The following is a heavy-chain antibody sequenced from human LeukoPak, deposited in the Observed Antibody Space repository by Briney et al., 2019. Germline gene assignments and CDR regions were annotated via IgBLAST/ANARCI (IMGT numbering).Heavy chain of an antibody. CDR1: GFSFSDYN. J-gene: IGHJ4*02. CDR2: ITSTGTYI. D-gene: IGHD2/OR15-2a*01. V-gene: IGHV3-21*01. CDR3: AKDSAKKYDDY. Sequence: GGSLRLSCAASGFSFSDYNMNWVRQAPGKALEWVSSITSTGTYIFYGDSVKGRFTISRDNAKNSLYLQMNGLRAEDTAVYYCAKDSAKKYDDYWGQGTLVTVSS.